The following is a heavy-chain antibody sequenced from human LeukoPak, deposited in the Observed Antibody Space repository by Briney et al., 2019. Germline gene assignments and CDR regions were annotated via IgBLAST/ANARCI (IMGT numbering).Heavy chain of an antibody. J-gene: IGHJ3*01. D-gene: IGHD3-10*01. CDR1: GYTLTELS. V-gene: IGHV1-24*01. CDR2: FNPEDGET. CDR3: ARGVYYGSGNLYPLRR. Sequence: ASVKVSCKVSGYTLTELSMHWVRQAPGKGLEWMGGFNPEDGETIYAQKFQGRVTMTEDTSTDTAYMELSSLRSEDTAVYYCARGVYYGSGNLYPLRRWGQGTMVTVSS.